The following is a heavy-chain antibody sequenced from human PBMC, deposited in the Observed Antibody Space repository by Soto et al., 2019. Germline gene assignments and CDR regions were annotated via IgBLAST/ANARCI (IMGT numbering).Heavy chain of an antibody. D-gene: IGHD7-27*01. Sequence: PGGSLRLSCVASGFTFSIYAMSWVRQAPGKGLEWVSSISGSGGSTYYADSMKGRFTISRDNSKNTLYLQMNSLRAEDTAIFYCAKDSDKKGWGSSIFDFWGKGKLVPVS. V-gene: IGHV3-23*01. J-gene: IGHJ3*01. CDR2: ISGSGGST. CDR3: AKDSDKKGWGSSIFDF. CDR1: GFTFSIYA.